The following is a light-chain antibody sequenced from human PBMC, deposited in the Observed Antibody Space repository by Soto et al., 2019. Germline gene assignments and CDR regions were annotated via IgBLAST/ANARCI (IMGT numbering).Light chain of an antibody. V-gene: IGKV1-5*01. CDR3: QQYDSYWT. J-gene: IGKJ1*01. CDR2: DVS. CDR1: QNIRNW. Sequence: DIQMTHSPSTLSASIGDRVTITCRASQNIRNWLAWYQQKPGKAPKLLIYDVSSLESGVPPRFSGSGSGTDFTLTISGLQPDDFATYYCQQYDSYWTFGQGTKVDI.